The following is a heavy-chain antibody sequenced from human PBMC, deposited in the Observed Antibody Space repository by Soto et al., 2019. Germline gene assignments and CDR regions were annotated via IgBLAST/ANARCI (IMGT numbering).Heavy chain of an antibody. J-gene: IGHJ4*02. V-gene: IGHV3-15*05. Sequence: GSLRLSCAASGFTFISAWINWVRQAPGKGLEWVGRVKSKNDGGAIDYGTPVKGRFIISRDDPRNTAYLQMNSLKIEDTGVYYCVGGSPFEFWGQGTLVTVSS. CDR1: GFTFISAW. D-gene: IGHD1-26*01. CDR2: VKSKNDGGAI. CDR3: VGGSPFEF.